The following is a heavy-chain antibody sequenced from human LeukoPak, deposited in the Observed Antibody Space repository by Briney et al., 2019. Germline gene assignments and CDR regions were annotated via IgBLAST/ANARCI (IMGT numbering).Heavy chain of an antibody. Sequence: PSETLSLTCTVSGGSISSYYWSWIRQPPGKGLEWIGYIYYSGSTNYNPSLKRRVTISVDTSKNQFSLKLGSVTAADTAVYYCASMDCSGGSCSVPGCDYWGQGTLVTVSS. CDR3: ASMDCSGGSCSVPGCDY. CDR1: GGSISSYY. J-gene: IGHJ4*02. V-gene: IGHV4-59*01. CDR2: IYYSGST. D-gene: IGHD2-15*01.